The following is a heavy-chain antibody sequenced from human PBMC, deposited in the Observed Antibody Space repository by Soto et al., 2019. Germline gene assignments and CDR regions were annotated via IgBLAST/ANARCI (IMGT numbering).Heavy chain of an antibody. CDR2: SSNSGSFT. D-gene: IGHD1-1*01. J-gene: IGHJ4*02. V-gene: IGHV3-11*06. CDR1: GFAFSDHY. CDR3: VRSGDNYNLLDY. Sequence: GGSLRLSCAASGFAFSDHYMSWIRQAPGKGLEWIGYSSNSGSFTRYADSVKGRFSISRDNAKNSLYLQINSLRGDDTAIYYCVRSGDNYNLLDYWGQGT.